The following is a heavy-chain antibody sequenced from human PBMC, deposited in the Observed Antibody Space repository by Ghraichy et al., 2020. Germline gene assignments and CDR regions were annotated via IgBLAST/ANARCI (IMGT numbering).Heavy chain of an antibody. V-gene: IGHV3-21*01. D-gene: IGHD6-13*01. Sequence: GGSLRLSCAASGFTFSSYSMNWVRQAPGKGLEWVSSISSSSSYIYYADSVKGRFTISRDNAKNSLYLQMNSLRAEDTAVYYCARDTAAGDKYFDYWGQGTLVTVSS. J-gene: IGHJ4*02. CDR3: ARDTAAGDKYFDY. CDR1: GFTFSSYS. CDR2: ISSSSSYI.